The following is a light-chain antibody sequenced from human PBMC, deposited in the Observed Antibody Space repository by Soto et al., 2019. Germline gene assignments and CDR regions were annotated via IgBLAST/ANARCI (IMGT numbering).Light chain of an antibody. J-gene: IGLJ1*01. CDR3: CSYAGDYRYV. Sequence: QSALTQPRSVSGSPGQSVTISCTGSSSDVGAYNYASWYQQHPGTAPKLMIHDVNKRPSGVPDRFSGSKSGNTASLTISGLQAEDEADYYCCSYAGDYRYVFGTGTKLTVL. CDR2: DVN. V-gene: IGLV2-11*01. CDR1: SSDVGAYNY.